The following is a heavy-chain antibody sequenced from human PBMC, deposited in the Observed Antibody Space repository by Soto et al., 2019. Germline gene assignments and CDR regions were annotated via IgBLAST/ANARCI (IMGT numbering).Heavy chain of an antibody. CDR3: ARVGAAAGILDY. D-gene: IGHD6-13*01. V-gene: IGHV4-34*01. J-gene: IGHJ4*02. CDR2: INHSGST. Sequence: LSLTCAVYGGSFSGYYWSWIRQPPGKGLEWIGEINHSGSTNYNPALKSRVTISVDTSKNQFSLKLSSVTAADTAVYYCARVGAAAGILDYWGQGTLVTVSS. CDR1: GGSFSGYY.